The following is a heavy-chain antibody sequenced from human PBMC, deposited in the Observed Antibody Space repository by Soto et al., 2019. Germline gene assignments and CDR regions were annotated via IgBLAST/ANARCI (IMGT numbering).Heavy chain of an antibody. V-gene: IGHV1-46*01. J-gene: IGHJ6*02. D-gene: IGHD3-10*01. CDR2: INPSGGST. Sequence: ASVKVSCKASGYTFTSYYMHWVRQAPGQGLEWMGIINPSGGSTSYAQKFQGRVTMTRDTSTSTVYMELSSLRSEDTAVYYCASAITMVRGVDYGMDVWGQGTTVTVPS. CDR1: GYTFTSYY. CDR3: ASAITMVRGVDYGMDV.